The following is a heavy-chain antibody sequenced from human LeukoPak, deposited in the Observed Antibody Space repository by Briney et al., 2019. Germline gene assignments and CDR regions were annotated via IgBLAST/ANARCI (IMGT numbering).Heavy chain of an antibody. J-gene: IGHJ6*03. V-gene: IGHV3-21*01. CDR2: ITSSGSHI. CDR3: ARDPYSGAYGSDYYYYMDV. Sequence: GGSLRFSCAASGFSFSNYNMNWARLAPGKGLEWVSSITSSGSHIFYADSVKGRFTISRDNAENSLYLQMNSLRAEDTAVYFCARDPYSGAYGSDYYYYMDVWGKGTTVTVSS. D-gene: IGHD1-26*01. CDR1: GFSFSNYN.